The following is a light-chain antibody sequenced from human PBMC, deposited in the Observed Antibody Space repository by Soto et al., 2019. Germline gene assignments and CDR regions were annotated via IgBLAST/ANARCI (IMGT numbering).Light chain of an antibody. CDR2: GAS. Sequence: DIQMTQSPSSLSASVGDRVTITCRASQTIGTYLHWFQQEPGKAPKLLIYGASSLQSGVPSRFSASGSGTEFTLTISSLQPEDFATYYCQQTSTTPQTFGGGTKVEIK. CDR1: QTIGTY. J-gene: IGKJ4*01. CDR3: QQTSTTPQT. V-gene: IGKV1-39*01.